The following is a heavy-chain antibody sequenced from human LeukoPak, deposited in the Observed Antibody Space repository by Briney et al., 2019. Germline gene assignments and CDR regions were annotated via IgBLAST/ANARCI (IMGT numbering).Heavy chain of an antibody. CDR1: GGSISSYY. Sequence: PSETLSLTCTVSGGSISSYYWSWIRQPPGKELEWIGYISYIGSTNYNPSLKSRVTISIDTSKNQFSLKLSSVTAADTAVYYCARDLVTVTKGFDIWGQGTMVSVSS. CDR2: ISYIGST. CDR3: ARDLVTVTKGFDI. V-gene: IGHV4-59*01. J-gene: IGHJ3*02. D-gene: IGHD4-17*01.